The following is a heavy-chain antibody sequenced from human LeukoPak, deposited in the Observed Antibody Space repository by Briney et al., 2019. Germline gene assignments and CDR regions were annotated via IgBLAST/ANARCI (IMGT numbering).Heavy chain of an antibody. Sequence: SETLSLTCAVYGGSFSGHYWSWIRQPPGKGLEWIGEINHSGSTNYNPSLKSRVTISVDTFKNQFSLKLSSVTAADTAVYYCARVKYYDFWSGALGVWGKGTTVTVSS. J-gene: IGHJ6*04. D-gene: IGHD3-3*01. CDR1: GGSFSGHY. CDR2: INHSGST. V-gene: IGHV4-34*01. CDR3: ARVKYYDFWSGALGV.